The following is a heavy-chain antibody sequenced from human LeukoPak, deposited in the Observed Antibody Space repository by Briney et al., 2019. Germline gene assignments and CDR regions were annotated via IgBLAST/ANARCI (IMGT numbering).Heavy chain of an antibody. V-gene: IGHV3-7*04. CDR3: ARVLAWFDP. J-gene: IGHJ5*02. Sequence: GGSLRLSCEASGFTSRNYWMSWVRQAPGKGLEWVANIMQDGSEKYYVDSVKGRFTISRDNAKNSLYLQMNSLRAEDTAVYYCARVLAWFDPWGQGTLVT. CDR1: GFTSRNYW. CDR2: IMQDGSEK.